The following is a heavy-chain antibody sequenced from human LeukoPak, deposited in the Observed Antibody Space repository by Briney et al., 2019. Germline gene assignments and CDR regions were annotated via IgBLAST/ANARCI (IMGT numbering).Heavy chain of an antibody. Sequence: GGSLRLSCAAPGFTFSSYWMDWVRQAPGKGLVWVSRIKTDGSSTSYADSVKGRFTISRDNAKNTLYMQMNSLRAEDTAVYYCARERSSGWSDYWGQGTLVTVSS. CDR1: GFTFSSYW. CDR2: IKTDGSST. D-gene: IGHD6-19*01. J-gene: IGHJ4*02. CDR3: ARERSSGWSDY. V-gene: IGHV3-74*01.